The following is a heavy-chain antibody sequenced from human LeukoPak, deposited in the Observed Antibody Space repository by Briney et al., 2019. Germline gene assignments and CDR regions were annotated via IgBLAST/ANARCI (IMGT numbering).Heavy chain of an antibody. Sequence: PGGSLRLSCVASGFTFDSCEMNWVRQAPGKGLEWVSYISRSGTTIYYADSVKGRFTISRDNAKNSLFLQMNSLKVEDTAVYYCAGGDCSSTTCYRAGQERWGQGTLVTVSS. D-gene: IGHD2-2*01. J-gene: IGHJ4*02. CDR1: GFTFDSCE. V-gene: IGHV3-48*03. CDR2: ISRSGTTI. CDR3: AGGDCSSTTCYRAGQER.